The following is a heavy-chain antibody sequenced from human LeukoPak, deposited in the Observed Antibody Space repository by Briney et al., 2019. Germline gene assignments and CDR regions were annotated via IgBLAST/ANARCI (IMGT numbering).Heavy chain of an antibody. D-gene: IGHD3-3*01. CDR1: GFTFSSYE. V-gene: IGHV3-48*03. Sequence: GGSLRLSCAASGFTFSSYEMNWVRQAPGKGLEWVSYISSSGSTIYYADSVKGRFTISRDNAKNSLYLQMNSLRAEDTAVYYCANTYDFWSGYTHIDYWGQGTLVTVSS. J-gene: IGHJ4*02. CDR2: ISSSGSTI. CDR3: ANTYDFWSGYTHIDY.